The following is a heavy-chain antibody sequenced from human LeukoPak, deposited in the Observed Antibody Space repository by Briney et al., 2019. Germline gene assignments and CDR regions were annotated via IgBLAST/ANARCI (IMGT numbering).Heavy chain of an antibody. V-gene: IGHV3-9*01. J-gene: IGHJ6*03. CDR3: AKDSGSFRYYYRDV. Sequence: SLRLFCAACGFTFDDYAMHWVRQAPGKGLAWVSGNSWNSGSIGYADSVKGRFTISRDNAKNSLYLQMNSLRAEDTALYYCAKDSGSFRYYYRDVWGKGTTVTISS. CDR2: NSWNSGSI. CDR1: GFTFDDYA. D-gene: IGHD3-10*01.